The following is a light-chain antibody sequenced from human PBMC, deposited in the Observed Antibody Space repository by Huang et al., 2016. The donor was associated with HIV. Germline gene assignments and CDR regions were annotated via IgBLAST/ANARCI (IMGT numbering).Light chain of an antibody. CDR1: QNINTN. CDR3: QQYNDWPRS. V-gene: IGKV3-15*01. Sequence: EIVMTQSPGTLSVAPGERATLSCRASQNINTNLAWFQQKPVQAPRLLIYAASTRTADFPARFSGSGSRTEFTLTIISLQSEDIAVYYCQQYNDWPRSFGQGTKVEL. CDR2: AAS. J-gene: IGKJ1*01.